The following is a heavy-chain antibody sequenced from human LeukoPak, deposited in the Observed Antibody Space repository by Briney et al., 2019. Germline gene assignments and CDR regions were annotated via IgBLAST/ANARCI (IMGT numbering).Heavy chain of an antibody. Sequence: ETLFLTCAVYGGSFSGYYWSWIRQPPGKGLEWIGEINHSGSTNYNPSLKSRVTISVDTSKNQFSLKLSSVTAADTAVYYCARGYDSSGYYYDFDYWGQGTLVTVSS. V-gene: IGHV4-34*01. CDR2: INHSGST. J-gene: IGHJ4*02. CDR3: ARGYDSSGYYYDFDY. D-gene: IGHD3-22*01. CDR1: GGSFSGYY.